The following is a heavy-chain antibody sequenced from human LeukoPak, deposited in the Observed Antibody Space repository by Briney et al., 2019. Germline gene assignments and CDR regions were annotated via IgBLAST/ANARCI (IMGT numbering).Heavy chain of an antibody. CDR1: GYTFTGYY. V-gene: IGHV1-2*02. CDR3: ARDLVVNTVVPAATFDY. D-gene: IGHD2-2*01. CDR2: LNPNSGGT. Sequence: ASVKVSCKASGYTFTGYYMHWVRQAPGQGLEWMGDLNPNSGGTNYAQKFQGRVTMTRDTSISTAYMELSRLRSDDTAVYYCARDLVVNTVVPAATFDYWGQGTLVTVSS. J-gene: IGHJ4*02.